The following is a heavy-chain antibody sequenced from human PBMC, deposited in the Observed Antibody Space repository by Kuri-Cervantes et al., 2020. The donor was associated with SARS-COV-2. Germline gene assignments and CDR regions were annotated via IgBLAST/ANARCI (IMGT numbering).Heavy chain of an antibody. CDR1: GYTFTGYY. V-gene: IGHV1-2*02. CDR2: INPNSGGT. Sequence: ASVKVSCKASGYTFTGYYMHWVRQAPGQGLEWMGWINPNSGGTNYAQKFQGRVTMTRDTSISTAYMELSRLRSEDTAVYYCATSGSPVPDLNWFDPWGQGTLVTVSS. D-gene: IGHD2-2*01. CDR3: ATSGSPVPDLNWFDP. J-gene: IGHJ5*02.